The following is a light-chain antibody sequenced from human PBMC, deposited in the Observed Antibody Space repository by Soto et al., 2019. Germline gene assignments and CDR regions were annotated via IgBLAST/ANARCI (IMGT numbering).Light chain of an antibody. V-gene: IGKV1-39*01. CDR2: ATS. Sequence: DIQMTQSPSSLSASVGDRVTITCRASQTISTSLNWYQHKPGKAPKLFIYATSNLESGVPSRFSGSGSGTDFTLPISILQPKDFATFYFQQTYSIPYTFGQGTKVNIK. J-gene: IGKJ2*01. CDR1: QTISTS. CDR3: QQTYSIPYT.